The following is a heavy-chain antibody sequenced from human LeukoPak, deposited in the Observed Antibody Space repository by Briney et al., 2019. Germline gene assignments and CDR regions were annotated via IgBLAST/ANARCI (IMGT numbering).Heavy chain of an antibody. CDR1: GGTFSSYA. D-gene: IGHD4-23*01. CDR3: ARGPIDGGNPQGYMDV. J-gene: IGHJ6*03. CDR2: IIPIFGTA. V-gene: IGHV1-69*05. Sequence: SVKVSCKASGGTFSSYAISWVGQAPGQGLEWMGRIIPIFGTANYAQKFQGRVTITTDESTSTAYMELSSLRSEDTAVYYCARGPIDGGNPQGYMDVWGKGTTVTVSS.